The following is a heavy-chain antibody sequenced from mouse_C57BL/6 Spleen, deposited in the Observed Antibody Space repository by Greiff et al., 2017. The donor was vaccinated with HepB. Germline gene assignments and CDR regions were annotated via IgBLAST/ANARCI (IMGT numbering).Heavy chain of an antibody. J-gene: IGHJ2*01. CDR2: IDPSDSYT. V-gene: IGHV1-50*01. CDR1: GYTFTSYW. Sequence: QVHVKQPGAELVKPGASVKLSCKASGYTFTSYWMQWVKQRPGQGLEWIGEIDPSDSYTNYNQKFKGKATLTVDTSSSTAYMQLSSLTSEDSAVYYCARRGLTTVVATDFDYWGQGTTLTVSS. CDR3: ARRGLTTVVATDFDY. D-gene: IGHD1-1*01.